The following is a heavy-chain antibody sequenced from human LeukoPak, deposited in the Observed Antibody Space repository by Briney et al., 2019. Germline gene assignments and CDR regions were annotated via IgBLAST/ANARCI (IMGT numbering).Heavy chain of an antibody. CDR3: AIQPWGSGNNWYFDL. J-gene: IGHJ2*01. V-gene: IGHV1-2*02. CDR2: ISPNSGGT. D-gene: IGHD7-27*01. Sequence: GASVTVSFKASVYTFTAYYIHWVRQAPGQRLEWMGWISPNSGGTDYAQKFQGRVTMTRDTSISTAYVELSSLTSDDTAVYYCAIQPWGSGNNWYFDLWGRGTLVTVSS. CDR1: VYTFTAYY.